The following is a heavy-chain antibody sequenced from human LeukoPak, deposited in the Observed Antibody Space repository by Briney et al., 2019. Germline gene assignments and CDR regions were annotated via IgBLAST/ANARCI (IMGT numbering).Heavy chain of an antibody. J-gene: IGHJ4*02. Sequence: ASVTVSCKVSGYTLTELSMHWVRQAPGKGLEWMGGFDPEDGETIYAQKFQGRVTMTEDTSTDTAYMELSSLRSEDTAVYYCATAPLYDSSGYYYNWGQGTLVTVSS. CDR2: FDPEDGET. V-gene: IGHV1-24*01. D-gene: IGHD3-22*01. CDR3: ATAPLYDSSGYYYN. CDR1: GYTLTELS.